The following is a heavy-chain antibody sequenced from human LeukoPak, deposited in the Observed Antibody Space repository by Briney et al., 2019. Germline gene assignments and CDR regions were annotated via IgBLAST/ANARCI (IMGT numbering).Heavy chain of an antibody. CDR3: ARHDFGVYDFSAFDI. Sequence: PSETLSLTCAVSGASISDSPYYWGWIRQSPGKGLEWIGSVLYSGTTHYNPSLKNRVSVSVDTSKNQFSLDLRSVTAADTALYYCARHDFGVYDFSAFDIWGQGTLIRVSS. CDR2: VLYSGTT. D-gene: IGHD5/OR15-5a*01. J-gene: IGHJ3*02. CDR1: GASISDSPYY. V-gene: IGHV4-39*01.